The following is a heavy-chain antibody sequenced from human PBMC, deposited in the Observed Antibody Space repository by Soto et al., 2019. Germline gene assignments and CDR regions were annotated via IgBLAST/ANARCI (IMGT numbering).Heavy chain of an antibody. Sequence: VQLVESGGGLVQPGGSLRLSCAASGFTFSSYWMSWVRQAPGKGLEWVANIKQDGSEKYYVDSVKGRFTISRDNAKNSLYLQMNSLRAEDTAVYYCARDKTYYDVWSGLGDAFDIWGQGTMVTVSS. J-gene: IGHJ3*02. D-gene: IGHD3-3*01. CDR1: GFTFSSYW. CDR2: IKQDGSEK. CDR3: ARDKTYYDVWSGLGDAFDI. V-gene: IGHV3-7*01.